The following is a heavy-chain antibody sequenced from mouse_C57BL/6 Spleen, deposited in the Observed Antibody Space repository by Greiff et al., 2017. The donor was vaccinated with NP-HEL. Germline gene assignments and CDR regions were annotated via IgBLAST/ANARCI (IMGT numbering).Heavy chain of an antibody. J-gene: IGHJ2*01. D-gene: IGHD1-1*01. V-gene: IGHV5-4*03. Sequence: EVMLVESGGGLVKPGGSLKLSCAASGFTFTSYAMSWVRQTPEKRLEWVATISDGGSYTYYPDNVKGRFTISRDNAKNNLYLQMSHLKSEDTAMYYCARPSLLVRFYFDYWGQGTTLTVSS. CDR2: ISDGGSYT. CDR1: GFTFTSYA. CDR3: ARPSLLVRFYFDY.